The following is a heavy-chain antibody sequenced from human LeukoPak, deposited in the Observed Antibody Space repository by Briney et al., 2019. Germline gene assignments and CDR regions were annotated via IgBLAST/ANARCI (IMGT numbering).Heavy chain of an antibody. D-gene: IGHD5-18*01. Sequence: PGRSLRLSCAASGCTFDDYAMHWVRQAPGKGLEWVSGISWNSGSIGCADSVKGRFTISRDNAKNSLYLQMNSLRAEDTALYYCAKDSGYSYGLFDYWGQGTLVTVSS. CDR1: GCTFDDYA. CDR3: AKDSGYSYGLFDY. CDR2: ISWNSGSI. V-gene: IGHV3-9*01. J-gene: IGHJ4*02.